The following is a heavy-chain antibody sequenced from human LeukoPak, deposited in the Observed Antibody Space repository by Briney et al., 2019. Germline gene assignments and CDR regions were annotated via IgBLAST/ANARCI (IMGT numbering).Heavy chain of an antibody. Sequence: PGGSLRLSCAASGFTFSNYGMHWVRQAPGKGLEWVAFIRYDGSIKYYADSVKGRFTVSRDSSRYMLYMQMNSLRAEDTAVYYCAKEGRYGSGSYYIGYCDSWGQGTLVTVSS. D-gene: IGHD3-10*01. CDR2: IRYDGSIK. J-gene: IGHJ4*02. V-gene: IGHV3-30*02. CDR3: AKEGRYGSGSYYIGYCDS. CDR1: GFTFSNYG.